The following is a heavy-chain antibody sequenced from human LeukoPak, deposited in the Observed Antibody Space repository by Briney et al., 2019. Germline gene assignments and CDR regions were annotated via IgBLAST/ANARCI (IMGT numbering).Heavy chain of an antibody. J-gene: IGHJ6*03. CDR3: ARETGTIGYYIDV. CDR2: INRDGKIT. D-gene: IGHD2-8*01. CDR1: GFTFSSHS. Sequence: PGGSLRLSCAASGFTFSSHSMPWVRQAPGKGLVWVSRINRDGKITRYADSVEGRFTVSRDNAKNSLYLQMSSLRAEDTAVYYCARETGTIGYYIDVWGKGTTVTVSS. V-gene: IGHV3-74*01.